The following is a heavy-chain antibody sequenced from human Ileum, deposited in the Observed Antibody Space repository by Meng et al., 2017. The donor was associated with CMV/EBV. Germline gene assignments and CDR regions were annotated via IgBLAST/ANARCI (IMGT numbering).Heavy chain of an antibody. Sequence: GESLKISCVASGFTFSSYAMHWVRQAPGKGLEWVAVLSYDGTEKYYGDSVKGRFTISRDNSKNTLYLQMNSLRTEDTAVYCCARVNGGYGSGEPWGQGTLVTVSS. V-gene: IGHV3-30*04. D-gene: IGHD3-10*01. CDR1: GFTFSSYA. CDR3: ARVNGGYGSGEP. CDR2: LSYDGTEK. J-gene: IGHJ5*02.